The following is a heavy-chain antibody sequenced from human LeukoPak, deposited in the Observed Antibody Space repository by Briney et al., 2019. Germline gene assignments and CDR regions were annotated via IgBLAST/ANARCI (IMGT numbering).Heavy chain of an antibody. D-gene: IGHD3-10*01. V-gene: IGHV4-38-2*02. CDR2: LYHSGST. J-gene: IGHJ6*03. CDR1: GYSISNAYY. CDR3: ATPVPQGSDPSLYYYYMDV. Sequence: PSETLSLTCSVSGYSISNAYYWGWIRQPPGKGLEWIGRLYHSGSTYYNPPLKSRVTTSVDTSKNRFSLKLTSVTAADTAVYYCATPVPQGSDPSLYYYYMDVWGKGTTVTISS.